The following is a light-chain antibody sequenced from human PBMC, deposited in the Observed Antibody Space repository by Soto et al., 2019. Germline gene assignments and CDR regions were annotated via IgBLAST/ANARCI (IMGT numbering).Light chain of an antibody. J-gene: IGKJ3*01. CDR3: QHYNQWPPFT. CDR2: GAS. V-gene: IGKV3-15*01. CDR1: QSVRSS. Sequence: EIVMTQSPATLSVSLGERATLSCRASQSVRSSLAWYQHKPGQVPRLLIYGASTRATGVPVRFSGSGSGTDFTLSISSLQAEDVAVYYCQHYNQWPPFTFGPGTKVDIK.